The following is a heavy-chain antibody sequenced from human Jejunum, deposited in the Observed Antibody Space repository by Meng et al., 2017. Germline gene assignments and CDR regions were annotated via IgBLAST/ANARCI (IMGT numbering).Heavy chain of an antibody. D-gene: IGHD1-26*01. CDR2: IYHSGTT. CDR1: GYSISSGYY. Sequence: GSLRLSCAVSGYSISSGYYWGWIRQPPGKGLEWIGNIYHSGTTYYNPSLKSRVTVSRDTSNTHFSLKLSSVTAADTAVYYCARGGGSYGSRMDVWGQGTTVTVSS. V-gene: IGHV4-38-2*01. CDR3: ARGGGSYGSRMDV. J-gene: IGHJ6*02.